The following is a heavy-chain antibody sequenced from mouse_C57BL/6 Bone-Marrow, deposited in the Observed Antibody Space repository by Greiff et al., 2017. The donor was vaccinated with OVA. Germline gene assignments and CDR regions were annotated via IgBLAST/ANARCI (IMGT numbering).Heavy chain of an antibody. J-gene: IGHJ2*01. D-gene: IGHD2-1*01. V-gene: IGHV1-26*01. CDR2: INPNNGGT. Sequence: VQLQQSGPELVKPGASVKISCKASGYTFTDYYMNWVKQSHGKSLEWIGDINPNNGGTSYNQKFKGKATLTVDKSSSTAYMELRSLTSEDSAVYYCAKEGNLPYYFDYWGQGTTLTVSS. CDR3: AKEGNLPYYFDY. CDR1: GYTFTDYY.